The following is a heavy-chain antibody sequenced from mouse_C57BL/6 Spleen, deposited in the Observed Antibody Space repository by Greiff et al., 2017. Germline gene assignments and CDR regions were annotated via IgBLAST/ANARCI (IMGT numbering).Heavy chain of an antibody. J-gene: IGHJ3*01. D-gene: IGHD2-1*01. CDR3: ASDYYGNFFAY. Sequence: VQLVESGAELVRPGASVKLSCKASGYTFTDYSINWVKQRPGQGLEWIARIYPGSGNAYYNEKFTGKATVTAEKSSSTAYMQLSSLTSEDSAVYFCASDYYGNFFAYWGQGTLVTVSA. V-gene: IGHV1-76*01. CDR1: GYTFTDYS. CDR2: IYPGSGNA.